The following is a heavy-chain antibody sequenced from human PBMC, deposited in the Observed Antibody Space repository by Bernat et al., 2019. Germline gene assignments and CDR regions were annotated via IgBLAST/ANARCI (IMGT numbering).Heavy chain of an antibody. CDR3: ARGYCSGGSCYVPFDN. CDR1: GGSISSYY. CDR2: IYYSGTT. V-gene: IGHV4-59*01. Sequence: QVQLQESGPRLVKPSETLSLTCTVSGGSISSYYWSWIRQPPGKGLEWIGCIYYSGTTDYNPSLKSRVAISVDTSKNQFSLKLSSVTAADTAVYYCARGYCSGGSCYVPFDNWGPGTLVTVSS. J-gene: IGHJ4*02. D-gene: IGHD2-15*01.